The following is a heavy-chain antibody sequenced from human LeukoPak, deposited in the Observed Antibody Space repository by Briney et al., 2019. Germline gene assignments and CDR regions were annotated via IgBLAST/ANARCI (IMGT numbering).Heavy chain of an antibody. V-gene: IGHV5-10-1*01. D-gene: IGHD6-13*01. CDR3: ARHLRAYSSSWYFDY. J-gene: IGHJ4*02. CDR1: GYSFTSHW. CDR2: IAPSDSYT. Sequence: GESLKISCQGSGYSFTSHWISWVRQMPGKGREWVGRIAPSDSYTNYSPSFQGHVTISADKSINTAYLQWSSLKASDTAMYYCARHLRAYSSSWYFDYWGQGTLVTVSS.